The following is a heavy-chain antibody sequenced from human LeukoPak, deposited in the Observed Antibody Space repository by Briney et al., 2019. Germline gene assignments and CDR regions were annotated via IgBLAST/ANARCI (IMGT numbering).Heavy chain of an antibody. Sequence: PGGSLRLSCAASGFTFSSYGMSWVRQAPGKGLEWVSAISGSGGSTYYADSVKGRFTISRDNSKNTLYPQMNSLRAEDTALYYCAKAEHYYDTRGDYWGQGTLVTVSS. CDR1: GFTFSSYG. V-gene: IGHV3-23*01. CDR3: AKAEHYYDTRGDY. CDR2: ISGSGGST. D-gene: IGHD3-22*01. J-gene: IGHJ4*02.